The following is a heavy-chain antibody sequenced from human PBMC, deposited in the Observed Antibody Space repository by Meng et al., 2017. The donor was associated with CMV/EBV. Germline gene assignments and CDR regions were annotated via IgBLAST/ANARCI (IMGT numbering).Heavy chain of an antibody. V-gene: IGHV3-30*03. Sequence: GGSLRLSCTGSGFIFSSYGMHWVRQAPGKGLEWLAVISNDGSKKYCADSVKGRFTISRDNSKNTLYLQMNSLRIEDTAVYYCARVRGSEPTATLLRLLAAYWGQGTLVTVSS. CDR2: ISNDGSKK. CDR3: ARVRGSEPTATLLRLLAAY. CDR1: GFIFSSYG. J-gene: IGHJ4*02. D-gene: IGHD2-2*01.